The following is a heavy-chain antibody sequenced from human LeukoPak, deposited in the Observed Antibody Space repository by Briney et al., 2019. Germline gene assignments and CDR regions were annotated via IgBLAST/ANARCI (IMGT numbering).Heavy chain of an antibody. D-gene: IGHD3-22*01. CDR2: ISAYNGST. V-gene: IGHV1-18*01. J-gene: IGHJ4*02. Sequence: EASVKVSCKASGYTFTSYGISWVRQAPGQGLEWMGWISAYNGSTNYAQKLQGRVTMTTDTSTSTAYMELRSLRSDDTAVYYCARWYTGSSGYYCDYWGQGTLVTVSS. CDR3: ARWYTGSSGYYCDY. CDR1: GYTFTSYG.